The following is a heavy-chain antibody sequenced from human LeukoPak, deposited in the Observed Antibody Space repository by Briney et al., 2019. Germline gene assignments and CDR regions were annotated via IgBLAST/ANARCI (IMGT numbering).Heavy chain of an antibody. J-gene: IGHJ3*02. CDR3: ASLWPYQLSAFDI. Sequence: SETLSLTCAVYGGSFSGYYWSWIRQPPGKGLEWIGEINHGGSTNYNPSLKSRVTISVDTSKNQFSLKLSSVTAADTAVYYCASLWPYQLSAFDIWGQGTMVTVSS. CDR1: GGSFSGYY. V-gene: IGHV4-34*01. D-gene: IGHD2-2*01. CDR2: INHGGST.